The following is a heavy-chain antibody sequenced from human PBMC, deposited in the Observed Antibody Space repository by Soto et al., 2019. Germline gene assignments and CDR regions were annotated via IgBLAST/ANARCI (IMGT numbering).Heavy chain of an antibody. J-gene: IGHJ4*02. V-gene: IGHV2-5*01. CDR1: GFSLNSRGEG. D-gene: IGHD2-21*02. Sequence: SGPTLVNPTQTLTLTCTFSGFSLNSRGEGVGWIRQPPGKALEWLATIYWHDDKRYNPSLKSRLTITKDTPNNQVVLTMTDMDPVDTATYFCARLKQQVLVVTTIFDSWGLGTLVTVSS. CDR2: IYWHDDK. CDR3: ARLKQQVLVVTTIFDS.